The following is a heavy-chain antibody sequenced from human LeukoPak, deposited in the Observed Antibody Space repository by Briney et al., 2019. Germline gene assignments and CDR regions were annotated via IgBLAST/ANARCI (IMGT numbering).Heavy chain of an antibody. CDR3: AKALRIYDRSPYYFDY. CDR2: IRYDGSNK. J-gene: IGHJ4*02. D-gene: IGHD3-22*01. Sequence: PGGSLRLSCAASGFTFSSYGMHWVRQAPGKGLEWVAFIRYDGSNKYYADSVKGRFTISRDNSKNTLYLQMNSLRAEDTAVYYCAKALRIYDRSPYYFDYWGQGTLVTVSS. CDR1: GFTFSSYG. V-gene: IGHV3-30*02.